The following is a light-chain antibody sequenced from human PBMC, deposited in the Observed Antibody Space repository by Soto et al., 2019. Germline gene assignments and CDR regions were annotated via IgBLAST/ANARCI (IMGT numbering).Light chain of an antibody. Sequence: SVQSRPASVSGSPGQSITISCTGTSSDVGGYNYVSWYQQHPGKAPKLIIYEVSNRPTGVSNRFSGSKSGHTASLTISGLQSEDEADYFCTSYTSSSTLDVFGTGTKVTVL. CDR1: SSDVGGYNY. CDR3: TSYTSSSTLDV. V-gene: IGLV2-14*01. CDR2: EVS. J-gene: IGLJ1*01.